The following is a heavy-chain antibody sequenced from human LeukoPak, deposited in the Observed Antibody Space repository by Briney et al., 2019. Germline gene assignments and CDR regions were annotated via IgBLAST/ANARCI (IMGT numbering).Heavy chain of an antibody. D-gene: IGHD5-12*01. V-gene: IGHV4-34*01. CDR1: GGSFSGYY. Sequence: PSETLSLTCAVYGGSFSGYYWSWIRQPPGKGLEWIGEINHSGSTNYNPSLKSRVTISVDTPKNQFPLKLSSVTGANTAVYYFARGPSGYHNTGGQGTLVTVSS. J-gene: IGHJ4*02. CDR2: INHSGST. CDR3: ARGPSGYHNT.